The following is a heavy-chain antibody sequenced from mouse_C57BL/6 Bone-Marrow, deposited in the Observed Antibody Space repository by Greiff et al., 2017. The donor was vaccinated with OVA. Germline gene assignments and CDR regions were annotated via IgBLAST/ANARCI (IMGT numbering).Heavy chain of an antibody. CDR3: ARDGGAY. CDR1: GFTFSSYA. CDR2: ISDGGSYT. V-gene: IGHV5-4*01. J-gene: IGHJ3*01. Sequence: EVQRVESGGGLVKPGGSLKLSCAASGFTFSSYAMSWVRQTPEKRLEWVATISDGGSYTYSPDNVKGRFTISRDNAKNNLYLQMSHLKSEDTAMYYCARDGGAYWGQGTLVTVSA.